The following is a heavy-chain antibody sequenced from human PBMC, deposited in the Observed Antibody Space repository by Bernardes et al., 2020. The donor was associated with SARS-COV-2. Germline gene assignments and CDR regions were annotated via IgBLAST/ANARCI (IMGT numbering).Heavy chain of an antibody. V-gene: IGHV3-7*03. J-gene: IGHJ6*02. Sequence: FDFSDYWMTWVRQAPGKGLEWVANIKRDGSETYYVDSVKGRFTISRDNAKNLVFLQMNSLRAEDTAVFYCVRSAGMDVWGQGTMVTVSS. CDR2: IKRDGSET. CDR3: VRSAGMDV. CDR1: FDFSDYW.